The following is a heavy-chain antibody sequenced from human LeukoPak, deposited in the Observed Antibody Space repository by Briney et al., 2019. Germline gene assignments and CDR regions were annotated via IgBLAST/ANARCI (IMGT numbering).Heavy chain of an antibody. CDR1: GSTFSSYA. V-gene: IGHV3-23*01. J-gene: IGHJ3*02. CDR3: AKVGFSSGFKTDAFDI. D-gene: IGHD6-19*01. CDR2: ISGSGGST. Sequence: GGSLRLSCAASGSTFSSYAMSWVRQAPGKGLEWVSAISGSGGSTYYADSVKGRFTISRDNSKNTLYLQMNSLRAEDTAVYYCAKVGFSSGFKTDAFDIWGQGTMVTVSS.